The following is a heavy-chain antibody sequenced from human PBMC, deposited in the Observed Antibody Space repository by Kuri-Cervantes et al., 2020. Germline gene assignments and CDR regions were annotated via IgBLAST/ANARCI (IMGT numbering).Heavy chain of an antibody. CDR2: ISYDGSNK. CDR1: GFTFSDYY. J-gene: IGHJ4*02. CDR3: AKASTTVSSLDY. D-gene: IGHD4-17*01. Sequence: GESLKISCAASGFTFSDYYMSWIRQAPGKGLEWVAVISYDGSNKYYADSVKGRFTISRDNSKNTLYLQMNSLRAEDTAVYYCAKASTTVSSLDYWGQGTLVTVSS. V-gene: IGHV3-30*18.